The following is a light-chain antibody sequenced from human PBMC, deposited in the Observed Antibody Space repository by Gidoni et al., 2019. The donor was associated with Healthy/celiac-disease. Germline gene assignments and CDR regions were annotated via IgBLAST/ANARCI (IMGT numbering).Light chain of an antibody. CDR2: GAS. J-gene: IGKJ2*01. Sequence: EIVLTKSPGNLSLSPGERATLSCRASQSVSNSYLDWYQQKPGHAPRLLIYGASSRATGIPDRFSGSVSGTDFTLTISRLEPEDFAVYYCQQYGSSPYTFGQGTKLEIK. V-gene: IGKV3-20*01. CDR1: QSVSNSY. CDR3: QQYGSSPYT.